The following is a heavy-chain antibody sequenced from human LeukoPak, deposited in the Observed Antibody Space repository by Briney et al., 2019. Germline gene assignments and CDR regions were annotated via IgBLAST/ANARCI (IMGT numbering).Heavy chain of an antibody. D-gene: IGHD3-10*01. V-gene: IGHV3-43*01. CDR1: GFTFDDYT. J-gene: IGHJ4*02. CDR3: AKDLLRYGSGSYYFDY. Sequence: GGSLRLSCAASGFTFDDYTMHWVRQAPGKGLEWVSLISWDGGSTYYADSVKGRFTISRDNSKNSLYLQMNSLRTEDTALYYCAKDLLRYGSGSYYFDYWGQGTLVTVSS. CDR2: ISWDGGST.